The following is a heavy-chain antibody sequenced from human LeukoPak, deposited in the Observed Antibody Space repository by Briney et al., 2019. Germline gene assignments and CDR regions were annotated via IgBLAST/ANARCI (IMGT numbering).Heavy chain of an antibody. Sequence: SETLSLTCTVSGGSISSYYWSWVRQPPGKGLEWIGEIYHSGSTNYNPSLKSRVTMSVDKSKNQFSLKLSSVTAADTAVYYCASAEPRGIIWYPYWGQGTLVTVSS. V-gene: IGHV4-59*12. D-gene: IGHD6-13*01. CDR1: GGSISSYY. CDR3: ASAEPRGIIWYPY. J-gene: IGHJ4*02. CDR2: IYHSGST.